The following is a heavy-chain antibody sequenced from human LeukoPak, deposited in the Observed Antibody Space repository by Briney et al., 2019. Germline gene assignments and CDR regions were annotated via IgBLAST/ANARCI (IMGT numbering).Heavy chain of an antibody. CDR3: ARQVAVVEPTDPNWFDS. CDR1: GDSISSGRHY. J-gene: IGHJ5*01. V-gene: IGHV4-39*07. CDR2: SFYSGRT. Sequence: SETLSLTCTVAGDSISSGRHYWGWIRLPPGNGLVWVVSSFYSGRTYYTPSLKSRVTMSLDTSKNQFSLRLTSVTAADTAVYYCARQVAVVEPTDPNWFDSWGQGTLVTVSS. D-gene: IGHD2-21*01.